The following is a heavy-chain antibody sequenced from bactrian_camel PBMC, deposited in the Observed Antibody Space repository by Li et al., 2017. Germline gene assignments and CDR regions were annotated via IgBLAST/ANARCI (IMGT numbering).Heavy chain of an antibody. Sequence: QTGGSLKLSCVASGEGVYNSACMGWYRQTPGEKREEVATIDNEGSTTYAEFVKGRFTVSLDNRKNTVYLQMNSLRPDDTAVYYCAATGQMLSVAGCRTQGTQVTVS. V-gene: IGHV3S53*01. CDR1: GEGVYNSAC. J-gene: IGHJ4*01. CDR2: IDNEGST. D-gene: IGHD1*01.